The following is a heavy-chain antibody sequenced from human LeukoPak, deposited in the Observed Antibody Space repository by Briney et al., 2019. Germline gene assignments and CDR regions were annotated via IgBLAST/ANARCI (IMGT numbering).Heavy chain of an antibody. CDR2: IYYSGST. CDR3: ARVYYDSSGWHFQH. D-gene: IGHD3-22*01. CDR1: GGSISSYY. J-gene: IGHJ1*01. V-gene: IGHV4-59*01. Sequence: SSETLSLTCAVSGGSISSYYWSWIRQPPGKGLEWIGYIYYSGSTNYNPSLKSRVTISVDTSKNQFSLKLSSVTAADTAVYYCARVYYDSSGWHFQHWGQGTLVTVSS.